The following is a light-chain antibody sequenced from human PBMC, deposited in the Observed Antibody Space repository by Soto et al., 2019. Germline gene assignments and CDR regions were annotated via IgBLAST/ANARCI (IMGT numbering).Light chain of an antibody. CDR1: ESLVKSDGNTF. J-gene: IGKJ5*01. Sequence: DVVLTQSPLSLSVTLGQPASISCRSSESLVKSDGNTFLNWFQQRPGQSPRRLIYKVTNRDSGVPDRFSGSGSGTDFTLKIARVEAEDVGLYYCMQATRWPPVTFGQGTRLEIK. CDR3: MQATRWPPVT. CDR2: KVT. V-gene: IGKV2-30*01.